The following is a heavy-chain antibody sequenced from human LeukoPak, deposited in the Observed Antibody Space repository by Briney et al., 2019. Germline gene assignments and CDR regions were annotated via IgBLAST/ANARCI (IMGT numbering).Heavy chain of an antibody. CDR1: GFTFNNYA. CDR3: ARDPIEYSSSSFDY. V-gene: IGHV3-30*04. CDR2: ISYDGSNK. J-gene: IGHJ4*02. D-gene: IGHD6-6*01. Sequence: GGSLRLSCAASGFTFNNYAMHWVRQVPGKGLEWVAVISYDGSNKYYADSVKGRFTISRDNAKNTLYLQMNSLRAEDTAVYYCARDPIEYSSSSFDYWGQGTLVTVSS.